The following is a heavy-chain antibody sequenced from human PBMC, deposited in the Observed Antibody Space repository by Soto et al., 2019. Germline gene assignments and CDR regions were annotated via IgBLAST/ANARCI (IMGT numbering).Heavy chain of an antibody. Sequence: GASVKVSCKASGYTFTSYYMHWVRQAPGQGLEWMGIINPSGGSTSYAQKFQGRVTMTRDTSTSTVYMELSSLRSEDTAVYYCARVAPRAIDYGDDDYFDYWGQGTLVTVSS. CDR1: GYTFTSYY. J-gene: IGHJ4*02. D-gene: IGHD4-17*01. CDR2: INPSGGST. V-gene: IGHV1-46*01. CDR3: ARVAPRAIDYGDDDYFDY.